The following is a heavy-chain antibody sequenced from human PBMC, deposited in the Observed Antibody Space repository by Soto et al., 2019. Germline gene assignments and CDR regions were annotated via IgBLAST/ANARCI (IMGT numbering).Heavy chain of an antibody. V-gene: IGHV5-51*01. J-gene: IGHJ6*02. D-gene: IGHD3-9*01. CDR1: GYSFTSYW. Sequence: PGESLKISCKGSGYSFTSYWIGWVRQMPGKGLEWMGIIYPGDSDTRYSPSFQGQVTISADKSISTAYLQWSSLKASDTAMYYCARRFRYFGHYYYYYGMDVWCQGTTVTVSS. CDR2: IYPGDSDT. CDR3: ARRFRYFGHYYYYYGMDV.